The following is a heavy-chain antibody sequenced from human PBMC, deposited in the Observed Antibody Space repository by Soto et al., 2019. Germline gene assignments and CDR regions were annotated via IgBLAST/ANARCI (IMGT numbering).Heavy chain of an antibody. CDR1: GGSISSSSYY. D-gene: IGHD2-21*01. V-gene: IGHV4-61*05. CDR3: ARAKSIPYYYGMDV. Sequence: SETLSLTCTVSGGSISSSSYYWGWIRQPPGKGLEWIGYIYYSGSTNYNPSLKSRVTISVDTSKNQFSLKLSSVTAADTAVYYCARAKSIPYYYGMDVWGQGTTVTVSS. CDR2: IYYSGST. J-gene: IGHJ6*02.